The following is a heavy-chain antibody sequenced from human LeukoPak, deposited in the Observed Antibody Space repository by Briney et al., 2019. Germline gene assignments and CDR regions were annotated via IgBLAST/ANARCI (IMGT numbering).Heavy chain of an antibody. CDR3: ARDVSSSVWFDP. V-gene: IGHV4-31*03. Sequence: PSETLSLTCTVSGGSISSGGYYWSWIRQHPGKGLEWIGYIYYSGSTYYNPSLKSRVTISVDTSKNQFSLKLSSVTAADTAVYYCARDVSSSVWFDPWGQGTLVTVSS. CDR2: IYYSGST. J-gene: IGHJ5*02. CDR1: GGSISSGGYY. D-gene: IGHD6-6*01.